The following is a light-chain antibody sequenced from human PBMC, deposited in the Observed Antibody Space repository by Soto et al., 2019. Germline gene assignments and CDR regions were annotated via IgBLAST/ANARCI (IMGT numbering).Light chain of an antibody. CDR2: GAS. CDR3: QQYNDWAPLT. V-gene: IGKV3D-15*01. Sequence: EIVMTQSPATLSVSPGERATLSCRASQSVSSNLAWYQQKPGQVPRLLISGASTRATGIPARFSGSGSGTEFTLTISSLQSEDFAVYYCQQYNDWAPLTFGGGTQVEIK. CDR1: QSVSSN. J-gene: IGKJ4*01.